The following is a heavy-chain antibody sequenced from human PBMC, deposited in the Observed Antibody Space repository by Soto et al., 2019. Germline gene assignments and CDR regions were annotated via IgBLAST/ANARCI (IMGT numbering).Heavy chain of an antibody. V-gene: IGHV1-46*01. J-gene: IGHJ5*02. CDR1: GYTFTSYY. CDR2: IKPGGSYT. Sequence: SVKVSCKASGYTFTSYYIHWVRQAPGVGLEWMALIKPGGSYTTYAQKFQGRVTLTSDTSTSTVYMELSSLRSEDTAVYYCARKGLLWFGESHGWFDPWGQGTLVTVSS. CDR3: ARKGLLWFGESHGWFDP. D-gene: IGHD3-10*01.